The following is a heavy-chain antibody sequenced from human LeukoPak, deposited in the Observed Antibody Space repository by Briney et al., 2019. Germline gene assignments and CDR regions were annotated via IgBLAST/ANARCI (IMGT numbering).Heavy chain of an antibody. Sequence: GGSLTLSCAASGFTFSSYAMHWVRQAPGKGLECVAVISYDGSNNYYAGSVKGRFTISRDNSKNTLYLQMSSLRAEDTAVYYCVRVTSREYDYWGQGTLVTVSS. V-gene: IGHV3-30*14. D-gene: IGHD2-2*01. CDR3: VRVTSREYDY. J-gene: IGHJ4*02. CDR2: ISYDGSNN. CDR1: GFTFSSYA.